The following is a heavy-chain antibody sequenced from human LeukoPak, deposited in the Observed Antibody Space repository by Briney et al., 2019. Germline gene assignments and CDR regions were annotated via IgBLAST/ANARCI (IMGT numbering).Heavy chain of an antibody. J-gene: IGHJ3*02. D-gene: IGHD6-6*01. CDR2: IKQDGSEN. CDR3: ARMRLVRGAFDI. CDR1: AFIFSDYW. V-gene: IGHV3-7*03. Sequence: GGSLRLSCAASAFIFSDYWMSWVRQAPGKGLEWVANIKQDGSENYYVDSVKGRFTTSRDNAKNSLYLQMNSLRAEDTAVYYCARMRLVRGAFDIWGQGTRVTVSS.